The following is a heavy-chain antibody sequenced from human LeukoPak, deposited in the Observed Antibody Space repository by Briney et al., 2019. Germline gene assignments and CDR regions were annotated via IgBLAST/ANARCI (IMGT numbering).Heavy chain of an antibody. J-gene: IGHJ4*02. CDR3: ATDSGWYPFDY. V-gene: IGHV1-18*01. CDR2: VSAYNGNT. Sequence: ASVKVSCKASGYTFISYGISWVRQAPGQGLEWMGWVSAYNGNTNYVQKLQDRVIMTTDTSTSTAYMELRSLRSDDTAVYYCATDSGWYPFDYWGQGTLVTVSS. CDR1: GYTFISYG. D-gene: IGHD6-19*01.